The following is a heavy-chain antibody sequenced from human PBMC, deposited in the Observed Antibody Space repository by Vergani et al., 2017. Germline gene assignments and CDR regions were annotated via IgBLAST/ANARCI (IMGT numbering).Heavy chain of an antibody. CDR1: GITFDDYA. D-gene: IGHD2-21*01. Sequence: EVQLVESGGGLVQPGRSLRLSCAASGITFDDYAMHWVRQAPGKGPEWVSGISWNSGRIGYADSVKGRFTISRDNAKNTLYLQMNSLRAEDTALYYCAKVASLRSYYYYYYMDVWGKGTTVTVSS. J-gene: IGHJ6*03. CDR3: AKVASLRSYYYYYYMDV. CDR2: ISWNSGRI. V-gene: IGHV3-9*01.